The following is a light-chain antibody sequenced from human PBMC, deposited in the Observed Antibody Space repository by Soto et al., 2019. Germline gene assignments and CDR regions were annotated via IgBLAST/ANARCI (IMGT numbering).Light chain of an antibody. Sequence: QPLLTQPGPLSGSPGQSITISCTGTISDVVAYNYVSWYQQHPGKAPKLMIYEVSNRPSGVSHRFSGSKSDNTASLTISGLQTDDEADYYCRSYTSSRTLVFGTGTKVTVL. CDR2: EVS. V-gene: IGLV2-14*01. CDR1: ISDVVAYNY. CDR3: RSYTSSRTLV. J-gene: IGLJ1*01.